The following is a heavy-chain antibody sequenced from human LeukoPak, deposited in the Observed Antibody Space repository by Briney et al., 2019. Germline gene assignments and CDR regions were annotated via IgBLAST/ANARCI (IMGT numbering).Heavy chain of an antibody. CDR2: IYSGGST. CDR1: GFTVSSNY. J-gene: IGHJ4*02. CDR3: ARALTSDY. Sequence: PGGSLRLSCAASGFTVSSNYMSWVRRAPGKGLEWVSVIYSGGSTYYADSVKGRFTISRDKSKNMVYLQMNSLRADDTAVYYCARALTSDYWGQGTLVTVSS. V-gene: IGHV3-53*01.